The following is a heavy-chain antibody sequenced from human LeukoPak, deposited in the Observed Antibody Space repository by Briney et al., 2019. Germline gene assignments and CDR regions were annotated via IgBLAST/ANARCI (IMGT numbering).Heavy chain of an antibody. Sequence: PSETLSLTCAVSGGSISSSNWWSWVRQPPGKGLEWIGEIYHSGSTNYNPSLKSRVTISVDKSKNQFSLKLSPVTAADTAVYCCARQHYDILTGYYNANLNKLIDYWGQGTLVTVPS. V-gene: IGHV4-4*01. CDR1: GGSISSSNW. J-gene: IGHJ4*02. CDR3: ARQHYDILTGYYNANLNKLIDY. D-gene: IGHD3-9*01. CDR2: IYHSGST.